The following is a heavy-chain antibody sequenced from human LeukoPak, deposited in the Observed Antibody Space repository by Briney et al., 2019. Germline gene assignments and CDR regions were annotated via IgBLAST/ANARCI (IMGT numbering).Heavy chain of an antibody. J-gene: IGHJ6*03. Sequence: SETLSLTCAVYGGSISSYYWSWIRQPARKGLELIGRIYTSGRTNYNPSLKSRVSMSVDTSKNQFSLKLSSVTAADTAVYYCARVGSRSDYNYYMDAWGKGTTVTISS. CDR2: IYTSGRT. CDR3: ARVGSRSDYNYYMDA. V-gene: IGHV4-59*10. CDR1: GGSISSYY. D-gene: IGHD3-10*01.